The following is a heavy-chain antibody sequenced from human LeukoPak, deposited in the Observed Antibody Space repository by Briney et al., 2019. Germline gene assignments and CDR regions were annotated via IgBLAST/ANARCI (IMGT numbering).Heavy chain of an antibody. CDR1: GYTFTKYF. D-gene: IGHD4-23*01. CDR3: ARDGDYHGNSVHFDY. J-gene: IGHJ4*02. Sequence: ASVTVSCKTSGYTFTKYFIHWVRQAPGQGLEWMGIINPSGGSTTFSPKFQGRITLTRDTSTNTVYLDLSSLRSEDTAVYYCARDGDYHGNSVHFDYWGQGTQVTVSS. V-gene: IGHV1-46*01. CDR2: INPSGGST.